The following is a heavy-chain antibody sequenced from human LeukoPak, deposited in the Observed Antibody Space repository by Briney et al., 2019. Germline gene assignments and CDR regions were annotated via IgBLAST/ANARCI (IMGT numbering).Heavy chain of an antibody. J-gene: IGHJ6*02. CDR2: IIPILGIA. CDR3: ARAPYYYGSGSSYYYGMDV. V-gene: IGHV1-69*04. D-gene: IGHD3-10*01. CDR1: RGTFSSYA. Sequence: ASVKVSCKAPRGTFSSYAISWVRQAPGQGLEWMGRIIPILGIANYAQKFQGRVTITADKSTSTAYMELSSLRSEDTAVYYCARAPYYYGSGSSYYYGMDVWGQGTTVTVSS.